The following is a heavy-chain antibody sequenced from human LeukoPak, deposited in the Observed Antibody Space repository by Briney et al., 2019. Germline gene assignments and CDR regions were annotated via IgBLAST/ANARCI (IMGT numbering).Heavy chain of an antibody. Sequence: GGSLRLSCAASGFTFSSYAMSWVRQAPGKGLEWVSAISGSGGSTYYADSVKGRFTISRDNAKNSLYLQMNSLRAEDTAVYYCAREGFGEYTSDYWGQGTLVTVSS. CDR2: ISGSGGST. V-gene: IGHV3-23*01. CDR1: GFTFSSYA. J-gene: IGHJ4*02. CDR3: AREGFGEYTSDY. D-gene: IGHD3-10*01.